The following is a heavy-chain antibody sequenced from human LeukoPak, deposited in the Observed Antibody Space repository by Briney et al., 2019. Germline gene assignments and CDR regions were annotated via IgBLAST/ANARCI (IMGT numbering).Heavy chain of an antibody. CDR2: INPSGGST. CDR3: ARDLAMVRGARYRPYNWFDP. CDR1: GYTFTGYY. V-gene: IGHV1-46*01. Sequence: ASVKVSCKASGYTFTGYYMHWVRQAPGQGLEWMGIINPSGGSTSYAQKFQGRVTISADESTSTAYMELSSLTSEDTAVYYCARDLAMVRGARYRPYNWFDPWGQGTLVTVSS. J-gene: IGHJ5*02. D-gene: IGHD3-10*01.